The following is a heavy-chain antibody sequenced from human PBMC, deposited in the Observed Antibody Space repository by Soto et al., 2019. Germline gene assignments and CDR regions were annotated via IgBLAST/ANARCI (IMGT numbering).Heavy chain of an antibody. V-gene: IGHV1-8*01. CDR3: AREDYYFDY. J-gene: IGHJ4*02. CDR1: GYTFTSYD. Sequence: ASVKVSCKASGYTFTSYDINWVRQATGQGLEWMGWMNPNNGNTGYAQKFQGRVTMTTNTSTSTAYMELSSLRSDDTAVYYCAREDYYFDYWGQGTLVTVSS. CDR2: MNPNNGNT.